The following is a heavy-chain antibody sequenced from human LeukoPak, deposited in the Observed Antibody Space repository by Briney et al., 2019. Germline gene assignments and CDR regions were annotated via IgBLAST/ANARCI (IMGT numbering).Heavy chain of an antibody. D-gene: IGHD3-22*01. Sequence: GRSLRLSCAASGFTFSSYGMHLVRQAPGKGLEWVVVISYDGSNKYYADSVKGRFTISRDNSKNTLYLQMNSLRAEDTAVYYCAKDGVGYYDSSGHIDYWGQGTLVTVSS. CDR2: ISYDGSNK. J-gene: IGHJ4*02. CDR1: GFTFSSYG. CDR3: AKDGVGYYDSSGHIDY. V-gene: IGHV3-30*18.